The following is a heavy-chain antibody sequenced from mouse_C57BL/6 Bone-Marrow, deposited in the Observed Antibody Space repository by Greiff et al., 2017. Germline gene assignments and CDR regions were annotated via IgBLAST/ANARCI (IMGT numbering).Heavy chain of an antibody. CDR1: GYTFTSYG. J-gene: IGHJ3*01. D-gene: IGHD2-3*01. V-gene: IGHV1-81*01. CDR3: ARDGYY. CDR2: IYPRSGNT. Sequence: QVQLQQSGAELARPGASVKLSCKASGYTFTSYGISWVKQRTGQGLEWIGEIYPRSGNTYYNEKFKGKATLTADKSSSTAYMELRSLTSEDSVVYFCARDGYYWGQGTLVTVSA.